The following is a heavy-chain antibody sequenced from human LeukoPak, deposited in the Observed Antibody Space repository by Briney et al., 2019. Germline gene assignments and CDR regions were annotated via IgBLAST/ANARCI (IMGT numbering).Heavy chain of an antibody. D-gene: IGHD2-15*01. CDR1: GFTFSSYA. J-gene: IGHJ4*02. Sequence: GSLRLSCAASGFTFSSYAMSWVRQAPGEGLEWVSGISDSGGRTSYADSVKGRFTISRDNSKSTLYLEMNNLRAEDTAVYYCAKDRRGGFIVVVLENWGQGILVTVSS. V-gene: IGHV3-23*01. CDR2: ISDSGGRT. CDR3: AKDRRGGFIVVVLEN.